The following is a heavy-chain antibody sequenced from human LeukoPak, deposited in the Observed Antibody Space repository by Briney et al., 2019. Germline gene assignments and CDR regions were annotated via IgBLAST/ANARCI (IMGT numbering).Heavy chain of an antibody. D-gene: IGHD2-15*01. Sequence: SETLSLTCAVYGGSFSGYYWSWIRQPPGKGLEWIGEINHSGSTNYNPSLKSRVTISVDTSKNQFSLKLSSVTAADTAVYYCARNLGYCSGGSCLFAPWGQGTLVTVSS. CDR3: ARNLGYCSGGSCLFAP. J-gene: IGHJ5*02. CDR1: GGSFSGYY. CDR2: INHSGST. V-gene: IGHV4-34*01.